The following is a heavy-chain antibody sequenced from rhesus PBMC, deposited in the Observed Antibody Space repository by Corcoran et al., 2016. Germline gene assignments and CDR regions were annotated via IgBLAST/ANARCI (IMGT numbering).Heavy chain of an antibody. Sequence: QVQLQESGPGLVKPSETLSLTCAVSGGSVSSGYGWSWIRQPPGKGLEWIGYIYGSSGHTYYNPSLKSRVTISKDTSKNQCSLKLSSVTAADTAVYYCARGGSWSFDSWGQGVLVTVSS. J-gene: IGHJ4*01. D-gene: IGHD6-13*01. V-gene: IGHV4S7*01. CDR3: ARGGSWSFDS. CDR1: GGSVSSGYG. CDR2: IYGSSGHT.